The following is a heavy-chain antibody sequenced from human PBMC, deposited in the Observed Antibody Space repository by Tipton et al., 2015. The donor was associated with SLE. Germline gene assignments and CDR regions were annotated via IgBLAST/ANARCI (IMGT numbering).Heavy chain of an antibody. CDR3: ARDRSSSPDWFDP. D-gene: IGHD6-13*01. CDR2: IKQDGSEK. CDR1: GFTFSSYW. J-gene: IGHJ5*02. Sequence: SLGLSCAASGFTFSSYWMSWVRQAPGKGLEWVANIKQDGSEKYYVDSVKGRFTISRDNAKNSLYLQMNSLRAEDTAVYYCARDRSSSPDWFDPWGQGTLVTVSS. V-gene: IGHV3-7*01.